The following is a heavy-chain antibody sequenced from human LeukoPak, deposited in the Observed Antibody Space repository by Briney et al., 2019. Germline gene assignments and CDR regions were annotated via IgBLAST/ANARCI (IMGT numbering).Heavy chain of an antibody. V-gene: IGHV3-11*01. CDR3: ARRRDYFDY. CDR1: GFELSDYY. J-gene: IGHJ4*01. Sequence: GGSLRLSRVVTGFELSDYYMSWIRQASGEGMEWISYISSSGGNIYFADSVKGRFTMSRDNARGSLYLQMNSLTADDTAIYYCARRRDYFDYWGQGTLVTVSS. CDR2: ISSSGGNI.